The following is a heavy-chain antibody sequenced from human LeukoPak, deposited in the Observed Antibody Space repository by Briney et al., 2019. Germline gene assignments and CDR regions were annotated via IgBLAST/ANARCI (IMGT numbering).Heavy chain of an antibody. V-gene: IGHV1-69*01. CDR2: IIPIFGTA. Sequence: SVKVSCKASGGTFSTYTINWVRQAPGQGLEWMGGIIPIFGTANYAQKFQGRVTITADESTSTAYMELSSLRSEDTAVYYCARDTYYYDSSGYYFDWGQGTLVTVSS. D-gene: IGHD3-22*01. CDR1: GGTFSTYT. J-gene: IGHJ4*02. CDR3: ARDTYYYDSSGYYFD.